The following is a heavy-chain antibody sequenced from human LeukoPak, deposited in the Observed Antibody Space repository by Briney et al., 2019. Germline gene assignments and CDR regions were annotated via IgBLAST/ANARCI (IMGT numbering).Heavy chain of an antibody. CDR2: IGSSGSTI. D-gene: IGHD6-13*01. V-gene: IGHV3-48*03. CDR3: ARGIAAAGPAFDI. CDR1: GFTFSSYA. Sequence: PGGSLRLSCAASGFTFSSYAMSWVRQAPGKGLEWVSYIGSSGSTIYYADSVKGRFTISRDNAKNSLYLQMNSLRAEDTAVYYCARGIAAAGPAFDIWGQGTMVTVSS. J-gene: IGHJ3*02.